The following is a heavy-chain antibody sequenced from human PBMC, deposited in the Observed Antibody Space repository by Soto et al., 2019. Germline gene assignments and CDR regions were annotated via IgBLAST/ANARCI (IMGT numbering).Heavy chain of an antibody. Sequence: GGSLRLSCAVSGFNFSDYYMSWIRQASGKGLEWVSYISSSSTYTNYADSVKGRFTISRDNAKNSLYLQMSSLRAEDTAVYYCARSDDILTGYYPFDYWGQGTLVTVSS. CDR3: ARSDDILTGYYPFDY. CDR1: GFNFSDYY. D-gene: IGHD3-9*01. V-gene: IGHV3-11*06. J-gene: IGHJ4*02. CDR2: ISSSSTYT.